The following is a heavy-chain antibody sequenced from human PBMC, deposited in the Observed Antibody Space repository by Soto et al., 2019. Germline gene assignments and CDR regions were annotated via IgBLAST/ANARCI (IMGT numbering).Heavy chain of an antibody. D-gene: IGHD5-18*01. CDR1: GYIFTSYD. J-gene: IGHJ4*02. V-gene: IGHV1-8*01. CDR3: VKSPLGYNYGVT. CDR2: MNPNSGNT. Sequence: ASVKVSCKASGYIFTSYDITWVRQATGQGLEWMGWMNPNSGNTGYALKFQGRVTMTRNTSISTAYMELSSLRSEDTAVYYCVKSPLGYNYGVTWGQGTLVTVSS.